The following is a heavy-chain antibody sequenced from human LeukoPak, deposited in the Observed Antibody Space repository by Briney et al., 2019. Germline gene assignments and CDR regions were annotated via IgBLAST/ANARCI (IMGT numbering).Heavy chain of an antibody. CDR2: IIPIIGIT. Sequence: VASVKVSCKASGGTFSSYAISWVRQAPGQGLEWMGRIIPIIGITNYAQKFQGRVTMTRDTPTSTVYMELSSLRSEDTAVYYCARDESGDSWFDPWGQGTLVTVSS. CDR3: ARDESGDSWFDP. D-gene: IGHD2-21*02. V-gene: IGHV1-69*04. CDR1: GGTFSSYA. J-gene: IGHJ5*02.